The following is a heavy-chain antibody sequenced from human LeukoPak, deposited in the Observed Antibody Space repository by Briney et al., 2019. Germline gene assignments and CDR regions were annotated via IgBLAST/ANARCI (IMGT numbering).Heavy chain of an antibody. D-gene: IGHD5-18*01. V-gene: IGHV3-30*04. CDR2: ILYDGSNK. CDR3: ARARYSYGYSSVGY. Sequence: PGGSLRLSCAASGFTFSSYAMHWVRQAPGKGLEWVAVILYDGSNKYYADSVKGRFTISRDNSKNTLYLQMNSLRAEDTAVYYCARARYSYGYSSVGYWGQGTLVTVSS. CDR1: GFTFSSYA. J-gene: IGHJ4*02.